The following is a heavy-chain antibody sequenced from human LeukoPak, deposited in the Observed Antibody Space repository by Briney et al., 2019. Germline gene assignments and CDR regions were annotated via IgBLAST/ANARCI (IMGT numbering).Heavy chain of an antibody. D-gene: IGHD1-1*01. CDR3: AREIAQKFRCNWNDGDTDY. CDR1: GFTFSDYY. Sequence: GGSLRLSCAASGFTFSDYYMSWIRQAPGKGLEWVSYISSSGSTIYYADSVKGRFTISRDNAKNSLYLQMNSLRAEDTAVYYCAREIAQKFRCNWNDGDTDYWGQRTLVTVSS. CDR2: ISSSGSTI. J-gene: IGHJ4*02. V-gene: IGHV3-11*04.